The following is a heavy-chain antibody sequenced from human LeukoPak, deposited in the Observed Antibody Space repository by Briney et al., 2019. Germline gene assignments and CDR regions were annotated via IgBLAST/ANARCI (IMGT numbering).Heavy chain of an antibody. CDR2: INHSGST. D-gene: IGHD5-12*01. CDR1: GGSFSGYY. CDR3: ARKRRGYSGYDPVYYYYMDV. Sequence: SETLSLTCAVYGGSFSGYYWSWIRQPPGKGLEWIGEINHSGSTNYNPSLKSRVTISVDTSKNQFSLKLSSATAADTAVYYCARKRRGYSGYDPVYYYYMDVWGKGTTVTVSS. V-gene: IGHV4-34*01. J-gene: IGHJ6*03.